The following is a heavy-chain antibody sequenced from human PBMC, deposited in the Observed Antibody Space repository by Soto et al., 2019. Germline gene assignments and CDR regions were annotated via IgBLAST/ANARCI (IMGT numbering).Heavy chain of an antibody. D-gene: IGHD3-22*01. CDR3: ARGSVLEQYYYYDSSGYTHNWFDP. V-gene: IGHV1-8*01. CDR2: MNPNSGNT. J-gene: IGHJ5*02. Sequence: ASLKVSCKASGYTFTNYDINWVRQATGQGLEWMGWMNPNSGNTGYAQKFQGRVTMTRNTSISTAYMELSSLRSEDTAVYYCARGSVLEQYYYYDSSGYTHNWFDPWGQGTLVTVSS. CDR1: GYTFTNYD.